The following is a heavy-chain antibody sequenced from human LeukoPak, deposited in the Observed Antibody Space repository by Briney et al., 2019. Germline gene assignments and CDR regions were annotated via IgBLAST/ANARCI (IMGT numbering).Heavy chain of an antibody. Sequence: ASVKVSCKASGYTFNSDDISWVRQAPGQGLEWMGRISADNGNTNYAQKLQGRVTMTTDTSTSTAYMELRSLRSDDTAVYYCARVRSSTSLYSGYWGQGTLVTVSS. V-gene: IGHV1-18*01. CDR1: GYTFNSDD. CDR3: ARVRSSTSLYSGY. CDR2: ISADNGNT. J-gene: IGHJ4*02. D-gene: IGHD2-2*02.